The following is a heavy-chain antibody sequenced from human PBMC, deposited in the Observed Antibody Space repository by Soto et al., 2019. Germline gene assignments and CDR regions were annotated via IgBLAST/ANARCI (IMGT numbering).Heavy chain of an antibody. CDR3: ARGPYSRSSHENWFDP. V-gene: IGHV1-18*01. CDR2: ISAYNGKT. D-gene: IGHD6-6*01. Sequence: VQLVQSGAEVKKPGASVKVSCKASGYTFTSYGISWVRQAPGQGLEWMGWISAYNGKTNYAQKLQGRVIMTTDTPTSTAYMELRSLRSDDTAVYFCARGPYSRSSHENWFDPWGQGTLVTVSS. J-gene: IGHJ5*02. CDR1: GYTFTSYG.